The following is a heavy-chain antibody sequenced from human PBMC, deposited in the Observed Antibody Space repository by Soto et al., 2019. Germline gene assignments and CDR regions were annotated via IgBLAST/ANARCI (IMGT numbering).Heavy chain of an antibody. V-gene: IGHV1-69*01. CDR3: ARVKGYCSGGSCYSAWFDP. J-gene: IGHJ5*02. CDR1: GGTFSSYA. Sequence: QVQLVQSGAEVKKPGSSVNVSCKASGGTFSSYAISWVRQAPGQGLEWMGGIIPIFGTANYAQKFQGRVTITADESTSTAYMELSSLRSEDTAVYYCARVKGYCSGGSCYSAWFDPWGQGTLVTVSS. CDR2: IIPIFGTA. D-gene: IGHD2-15*01.